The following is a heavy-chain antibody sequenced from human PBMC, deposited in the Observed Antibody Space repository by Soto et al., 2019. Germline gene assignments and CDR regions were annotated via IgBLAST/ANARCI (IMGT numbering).Heavy chain of an antibody. D-gene: IGHD3-16*01. CDR3: VREYYDTGGYPNTFDM. Sequence: GSLSLSCAAARLKLSSHTMNLVRQAPGKGLEWVSFIGSRTSDIYYADSVKGRFTISRDNAKNSLYLDLTSLRAEDTAVYFCVREYYDTGGYPNTFDMWGQGTMVTVSS. J-gene: IGHJ3*02. CDR2: IGSRTSDI. CDR1: RLKLSSHT. V-gene: IGHV3-21*01.